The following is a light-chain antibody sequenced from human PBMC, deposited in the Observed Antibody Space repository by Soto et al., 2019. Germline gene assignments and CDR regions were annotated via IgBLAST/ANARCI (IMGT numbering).Light chain of an antibody. CDR1: SGHSTYA. J-gene: IGLJ3*02. V-gene: IGLV4-69*01. Sequence: QSVLTQSPSASASLGASVKLTCTLSSGHSTYAIAWHQQQPEKGPRYLMKLNSDGSHSKGDGIPDRFSGSSSGAERYLSISSLQSEDEADYYCQTWVTGPPWVFGGGTKVTV. CDR3: QTWVTGPPWV. CDR2: LNSDGSH.